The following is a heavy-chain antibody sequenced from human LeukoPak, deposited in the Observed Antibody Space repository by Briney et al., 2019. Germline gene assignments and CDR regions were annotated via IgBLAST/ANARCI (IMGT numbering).Heavy chain of an antibody. CDR1: GFTFSSYS. D-gene: IGHD5-24*01. J-gene: IGHJ4*02. V-gene: IGHV3-21*04. Sequence: PGGSLRLSCVASGFTFSSYSMNWVRQAPGKGLEWVSSISSTSSDIYYADSVKGRFTISRDNAKNSLYLQMNSLRAEDTAVYYCARHQDRDGYRGEIDYWGQGTLVTVSS. CDR2: ISSTSSDI. CDR3: ARHQDRDGYRGEIDY.